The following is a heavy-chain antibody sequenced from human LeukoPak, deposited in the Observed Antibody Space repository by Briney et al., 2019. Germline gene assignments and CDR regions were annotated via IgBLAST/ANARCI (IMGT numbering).Heavy chain of an antibody. J-gene: IGHJ5*02. CDR3: ARGQVPAARGYNWFDP. CDR2: INARGDT. D-gene: IGHD2-2*01. V-gene: IGHV4-34*01. CDR1: GWSFNDYY. Sequence: SETLSLTCAVYGWSFNDYYWNWVRQPPGKGLEWIGEINARGDTNYNPSLKSRVTISVDSSKNQFSLTLTSMIAADTAIYYCARGQVPAARGYNWFDPWGQGTLVIVSS.